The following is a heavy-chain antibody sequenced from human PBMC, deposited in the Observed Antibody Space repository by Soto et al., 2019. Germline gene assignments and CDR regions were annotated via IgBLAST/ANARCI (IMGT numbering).Heavy chain of an antibody. CDR1: GFTVSSKY. Sequence: EVQQVESGGGLIQPGGSLRVSCAASGFTVSSKYLSWVRQAPGKGLEWVSIIYSGGKTYYADSVKGRFTISRDNSKNTLYLQMNSLRAEDTAVYYCAQSTGWPGFDFWGQGTLVIVSS. V-gene: IGHV3-53*01. CDR3: AQSTGWPGFDF. J-gene: IGHJ4*02. D-gene: IGHD6-19*01. CDR2: IYSGGKT.